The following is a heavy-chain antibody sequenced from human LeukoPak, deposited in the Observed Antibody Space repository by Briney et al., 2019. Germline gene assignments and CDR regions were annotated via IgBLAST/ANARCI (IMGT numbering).Heavy chain of an antibody. J-gene: IGHJ4*02. CDR3: ASQGEKGIDY. D-gene: IGHD1-26*01. Sequence: GSLRLSCAASGFTLSHYYMHWVRQAPGKGLVWVSRIDPPGNDTNYADAVKGRFTISRDYAHNTLYLQMNSLRAEDTAVYYCASQGEKGIDYWGQGTLVTVSS. CDR1: GFTLSHYY. V-gene: IGHV3-74*01. CDR2: IDPPGNDT.